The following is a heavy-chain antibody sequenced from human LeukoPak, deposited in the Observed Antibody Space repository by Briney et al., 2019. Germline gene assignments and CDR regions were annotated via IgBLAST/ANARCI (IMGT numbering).Heavy chain of an antibody. Sequence: GGSLRLSCAASGFTVSSNYMNWVRQAPGKGLEWVSLIYSGGTTYYGDSVKGRFTISRDNSKNTLYLQMNSLRAEDTAVYYCARDILYYDSSGCPGDWGQGTLVTVSS. V-gene: IGHV3-66*02. CDR3: ARDILYYDSSGCPGD. D-gene: IGHD3-22*01. CDR2: IYSGGTT. J-gene: IGHJ4*02. CDR1: GFTVSSNY.